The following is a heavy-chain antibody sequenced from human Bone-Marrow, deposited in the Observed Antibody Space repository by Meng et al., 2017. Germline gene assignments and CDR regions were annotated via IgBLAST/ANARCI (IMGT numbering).Heavy chain of an antibody. CDR3: ARDPLGGNYSGGAFDI. V-gene: IGHV3-48*03. D-gene: IGHD4-11*01. CDR2: ISSSGSTI. Sequence: GESLKISCAASGFTFSSYEMNWVRQAPGKGLEWVSYISSSGSTIYYADSVKGRFTISRDNAKNSLYLQMNSLRAEDTAVYYCARDPLGGNYSGGAFDIWGQGTMVTVSS. J-gene: IGHJ3*02. CDR1: GFTFSSYE.